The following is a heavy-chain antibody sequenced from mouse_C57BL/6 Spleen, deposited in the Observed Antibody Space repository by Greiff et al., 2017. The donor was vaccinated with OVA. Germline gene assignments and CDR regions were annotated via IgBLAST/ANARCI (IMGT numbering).Heavy chain of an antibody. V-gene: IGHV5-16*01. CDR2: INYDGSST. CDR1: GFTFSDYY. Sequence: EVQLVESEGGLVQPGSSMKLSCTASGFTFSDYYMAWVRQVPEKGLEWVANINYDGSSTYYLDSLKSRFIISRDNAKNILYLQMSSLKSEDTATYYCARAGGNGDYFDYWGQGTTLTVSS. CDR3: ARAGGNGDYFDY. J-gene: IGHJ2*01. D-gene: IGHD2-1*01.